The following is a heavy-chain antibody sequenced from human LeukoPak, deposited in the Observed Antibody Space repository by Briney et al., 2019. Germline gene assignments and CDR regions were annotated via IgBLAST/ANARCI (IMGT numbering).Heavy chain of an antibody. CDR1: GGSISSYY. Sequence: SETLSLTCTVSGGSISSYYWSWIRQPPGKGLEWIGYIYYSGSTNYNPSLKSRVTISVDTSKNQFSLKLSSVTAADTAVYYCARLRAQYCSSTSCYREYYYYYMDVWGKGTTVTISS. V-gene: IGHV4-59*08. CDR2: IYYSGST. J-gene: IGHJ6*03. CDR3: ARLRAQYCSSTSCYREYYYYYMDV. D-gene: IGHD2-2*02.